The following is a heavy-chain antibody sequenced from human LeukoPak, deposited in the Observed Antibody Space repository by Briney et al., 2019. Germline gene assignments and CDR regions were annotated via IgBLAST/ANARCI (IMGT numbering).Heavy chain of an antibody. V-gene: IGHV1-46*01. D-gene: IGHD1-1*01. CDR3: AREQQYYFDY. CDR2: INPSGGTT. J-gene: IGHJ4*02. Sequence: ASVKVSCKASGYTLTNYYMHWVRQAPGQVLEWMGKINPSGGTTTYAQNFQGRATMTRDTSTSTVYMELSSLRSEDTAVFYCAREQQYYFDYRGKGTLVTVSS. CDR1: GYTLTNYY.